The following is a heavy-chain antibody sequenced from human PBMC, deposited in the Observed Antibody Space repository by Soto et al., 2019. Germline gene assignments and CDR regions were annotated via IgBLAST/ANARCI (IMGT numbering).Heavy chain of an antibody. D-gene: IGHD6-13*01. V-gene: IGHV4-39*01. CDR1: GGSISSSSYY. Sequence: QLQLQESGPGLVKPSETLSLTCTVSGGSISSSSYYWGWIRQPPGKGLEWIGSIYYSGSTYYNPSLKSRVTISVDTSKNQFSLKLSSVTAADTAVYYCARHSSIAAAGRGDWFDPWGQGTLVTVSS. CDR3: ARHSSIAAAGRGDWFDP. CDR2: IYYSGST. J-gene: IGHJ5*02.